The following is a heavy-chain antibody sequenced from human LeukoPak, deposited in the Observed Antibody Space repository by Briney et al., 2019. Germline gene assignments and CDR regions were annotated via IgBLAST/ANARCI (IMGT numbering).Heavy chain of an antibody. Sequence: GGSLRLSCAASGFTFSSYSMNWVRQAPGKGLEWVSSISSSSYIYYADSVKGRFTISRDNAKNSLYLQMNSLRAEDTAVYYCARGAWIQLWQEFYYFDYWGQGTLVTVSS. CDR1: GFTFSSYS. CDR2: ISSSSYI. V-gene: IGHV3-21*01. D-gene: IGHD5-18*01. J-gene: IGHJ4*02. CDR3: ARGAWIQLWQEFYYFDY.